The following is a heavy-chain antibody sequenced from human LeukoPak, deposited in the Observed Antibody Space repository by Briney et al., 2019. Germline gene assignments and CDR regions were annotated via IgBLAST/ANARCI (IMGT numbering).Heavy chain of an antibody. V-gene: IGHV4-4*07. CDR3: ARMNGSYKDY. Sequence: PSETLSLTCTVSDGSINTYYWSWIRQPAGKGLEWIGRIYTSGNTYYNPSLKSRVTMSIDTSKTQFSLKLSSVTAADTAVYYCARMNGSYKDYWGQGTLVTVSS. CDR2: IYTSGNT. J-gene: IGHJ4*02. D-gene: IGHD1-26*01. CDR1: DGSINTYY.